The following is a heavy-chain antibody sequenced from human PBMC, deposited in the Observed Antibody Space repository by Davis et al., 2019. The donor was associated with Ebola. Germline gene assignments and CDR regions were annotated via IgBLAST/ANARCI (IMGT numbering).Heavy chain of an antibody. V-gene: IGHV4-4*02. CDR2: IYHSGIT. CDR1: GGSIRSSNW. CDR3: ARVVDFWSGYQVDY. D-gene: IGHD3-3*01. Sequence: MPSETLSLTCAVSGGSIRSSNWWSWVRQPPGKGLEWIGEIYHSGITNYNPSLKSRVTMSLDKSKNQFSLKLNSVTAADTAVYYCARVVDFWSGYQVDYWGQGTLVTVSS. J-gene: IGHJ4*02.